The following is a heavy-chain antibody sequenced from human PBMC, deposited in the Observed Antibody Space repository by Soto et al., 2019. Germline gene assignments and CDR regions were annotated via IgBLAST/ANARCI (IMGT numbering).Heavy chain of an antibody. CDR2: ISGSDGST. CDR1: GFTFSSYA. CDR3: ARKAGLVSSYPPEFDP. J-gene: IGHJ5*02. Sequence: PVGSLRLSCAASGFTFSSYAMTWVRQAPGRGLEWVSVISGSDGSTYYADSVKGRFMISRDNSNNTLFLQMNNLKAEDTAVYYCARKAGLVSSYPPEFDPWGQGTLVTV. D-gene: IGHD2-2*01. V-gene: IGHV3-23*01.